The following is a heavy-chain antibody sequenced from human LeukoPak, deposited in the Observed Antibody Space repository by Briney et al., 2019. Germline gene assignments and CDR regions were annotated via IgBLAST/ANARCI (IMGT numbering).Heavy chain of an antibody. Sequence: GASVKVSCKASGYTFTTYGISWVRQAPGQGLEWMGRIIPILGIANYAQKFQGRVTITADKSTSTAYMELSSLRSEDTAVYYCARVGRSGTMVASWGQGTLVTVSS. J-gene: IGHJ4*02. CDR1: GYTFTTYG. D-gene: IGHD3-10*01. V-gene: IGHV1-69*04. CDR2: IIPILGIA. CDR3: ARVGRSGTMVAS.